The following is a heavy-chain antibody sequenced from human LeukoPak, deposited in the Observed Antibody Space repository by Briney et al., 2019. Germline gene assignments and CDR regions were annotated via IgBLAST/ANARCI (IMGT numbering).Heavy chain of an antibody. J-gene: IGHJ6*03. D-gene: IGHD2-2*02. CDR2: IHTSGST. CDR1: GASISGYY. CDR3: ARHLSSTSYPFYYYLDV. V-gene: IGHV4-4*09. Sequence: SETLSLTCTVSGASISGYYWSWLRQPPGKELEWIGYIHTSGSTRFNPSLQSRVPLSFDTSNDQFSLKLTSLTAADTAVYYCARHLSSTSYPFYYYLDVWGKGTTVTVSS.